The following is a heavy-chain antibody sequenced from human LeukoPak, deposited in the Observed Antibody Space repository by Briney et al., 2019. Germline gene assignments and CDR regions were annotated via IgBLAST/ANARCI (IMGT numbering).Heavy chain of an antibody. J-gene: IGHJ4*02. V-gene: IGHV3-30-3*02. CDR1: GFTFSGYA. D-gene: IGHD1-26*01. Sequence: GGSLRLSCAASGFTFSGYAIHWVRQAPGKGLEWVALISYDGSNKYYADSVKGQFTISRDNSKNTLYLQMNSLRTEDTAVYYCAKSYSGSYYVIDYWGQGTLVTVSS. CDR3: AKSYSGSYYVIDY. CDR2: ISYDGSNK.